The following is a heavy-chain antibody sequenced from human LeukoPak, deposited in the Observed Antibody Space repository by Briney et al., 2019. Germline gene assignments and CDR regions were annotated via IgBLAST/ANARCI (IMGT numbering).Heavy chain of an antibody. V-gene: IGHV3-15*01. CDR2: IRSKTDGGTT. Sequence: PGGSPRLSCAASGFTFSNAWMSWVRQAPGKGLEWVGRIRSKTDGGTTDYAAPVKGRFTISRDDSKNTLYLQMNSLKTEGTAVYYCTTPYYDILTGYPFAEYFQHWGQGTLVFVSS. D-gene: IGHD3-9*01. J-gene: IGHJ1*01. CDR3: TTPYYDILTGYPFAEYFQH. CDR1: GFTFSNAW.